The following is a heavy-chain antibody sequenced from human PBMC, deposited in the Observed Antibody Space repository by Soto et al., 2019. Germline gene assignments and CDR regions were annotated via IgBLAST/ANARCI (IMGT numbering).Heavy chain of an antibody. Sequence: ASVKVSCKASGYTFTSYDINWVRQATGQGLEWKGWMNPNSGNTGYAQKFQGRVTMTRNTSISTAYMELSSLRSDDTAVYYCARDPLQYCSSTSCYTWFDPWGQGTLVTVSS. CDR2: MNPNSGNT. CDR1: GYTFTSYD. CDR3: ARDPLQYCSSTSCYTWFDP. J-gene: IGHJ5*02. V-gene: IGHV1-8*01. D-gene: IGHD2-2*02.